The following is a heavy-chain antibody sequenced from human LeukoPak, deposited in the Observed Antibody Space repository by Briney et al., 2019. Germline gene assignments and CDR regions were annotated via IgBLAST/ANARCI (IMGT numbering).Heavy chain of an antibody. Sequence: SVKVSCKASGYTFTGYYMHWVRQAPGQGLEWMGRIIPILGIANCAQKFQGRVTITADKSTSTAYMELSGLRSGDTAVYYCARDNTMVRGVIINYYYYGMDVWGQGTTVTVSS. D-gene: IGHD3-10*01. CDR3: ARDNTMVRGVIINYYYYGMDV. V-gene: IGHV1-69*04. CDR1: GYTFTGYY. CDR2: IIPILGIA. J-gene: IGHJ6*02.